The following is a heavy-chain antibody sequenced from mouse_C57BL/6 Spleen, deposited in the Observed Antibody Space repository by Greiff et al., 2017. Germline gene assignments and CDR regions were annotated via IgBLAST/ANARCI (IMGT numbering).Heavy chain of an antibody. CDR2: INPGSGGT. CDR3: ARSRYSDY. J-gene: IGHJ2*01. D-gene: IGHD2-12*01. CDR1: GYAFTNYL. Sequence: QVQLKESGAELVRPGTSVKVSCKASGYAFTNYLIEWVKQRPGQGLEWIGVINPGSGGTNYNEKFKGKATLTADKSSSTAYMQLSSLTSEDSAVYFCARSRYSDYWGQGTTLTVSS. V-gene: IGHV1-54*01.